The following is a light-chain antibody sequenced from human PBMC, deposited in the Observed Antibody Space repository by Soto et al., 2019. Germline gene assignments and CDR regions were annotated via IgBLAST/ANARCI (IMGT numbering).Light chain of an antibody. CDR2: GGS. Sequence: QSVLTQPPSVSGAPGQRVTISCTGSSSNIGAGYDVHWYQHQPGTAPKLLIYGGSSRPSGVPDRFSGSKSGTPASLAITGLQAEDEAAYYCQSYDRSLSGTVFGTGTKVTVL. J-gene: IGLJ1*01. CDR3: QSYDRSLSGTV. CDR1: SSNIGAGYD. V-gene: IGLV1-40*01.